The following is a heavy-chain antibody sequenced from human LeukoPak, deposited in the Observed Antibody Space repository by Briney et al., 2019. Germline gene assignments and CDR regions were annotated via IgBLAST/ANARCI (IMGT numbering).Heavy chain of an antibody. CDR3: AKDRDSTTWYDWFDP. Sequence: GGTLRLSCAASGFTFSSYGMNWVRQAPGKGLEWVSTINVSGGSTFYADSVKGRFTISRDNSKNMLYLEVNSLRAEDTAVYYCAKDRDSTTWYDWFDPWGQGTLVTVSS. CDR2: INVSGGST. J-gene: IGHJ5*02. CDR1: GFTFSSYG. V-gene: IGHV3-23*01. D-gene: IGHD6-13*01.